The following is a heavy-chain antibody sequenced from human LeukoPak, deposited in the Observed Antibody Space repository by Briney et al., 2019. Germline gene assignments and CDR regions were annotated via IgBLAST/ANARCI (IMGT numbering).Heavy chain of an antibody. Sequence: GASVKVSCKASGGTFRNYAISWVRQAPGHGLEWLGGILPMFGTANYAQKFKRRVTITTDEATITAYMELVSLRSEDTAVYYCVRRQALRGRHRAFDPWGQGTLVTVTS. CDR2: ILPMFGTA. D-gene: IGHD6-25*01. V-gene: IGHV1-69*05. J-gene: IGHJ5*02. CDR3: VRRQALRGRHRAFDP. CDR1: GGTFRNYA.